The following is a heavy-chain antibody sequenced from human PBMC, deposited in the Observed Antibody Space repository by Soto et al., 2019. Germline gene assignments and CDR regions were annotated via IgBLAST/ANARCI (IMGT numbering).Heavy chain of an antibody. D-gene: IGHD6-19*01. CDR2: IYFTGTT. Sequence: SETLSLTCTVSGHSLSSGGYYWGWIRQHPGKGLEWVGYIYFTGTTLYNPSLKRRLAISVDTSKNQFSLKLTSVTAAETAVFYCARDWASSGWLNWGQGVLLTVSS. CDR1: GHSLSSGGYY. CDR3: ARDWASSGWLN. V-gene: IGHV4-31*03. J-gene: IGHJ4*02.